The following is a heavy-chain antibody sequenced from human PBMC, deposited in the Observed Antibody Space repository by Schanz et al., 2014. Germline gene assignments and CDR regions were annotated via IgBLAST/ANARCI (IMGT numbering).Heavy chain of an antibody. CDR2: LSEGGGGT. J-gene: IGHJ5*02. Sequence: EVQLLESGGGLVQPGGSLRLSCAASGFTFSSYAMSWVRQAPGKGLEWVSALSEGGGGTHYADSVTGRFTISRDNAKNTLYLQMNSLRAEDTAVYYCARPALWYGDNCFDPWGQGTLVTVSS. V-gene: IGHV3-23*01. CDR3: ARPALWYGDNCFDP. CDR1: GFTFSSYA. D-gene: IGHD3-10*01.